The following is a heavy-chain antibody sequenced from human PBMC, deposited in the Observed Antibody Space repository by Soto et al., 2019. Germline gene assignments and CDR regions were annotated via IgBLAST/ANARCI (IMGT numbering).Heavy chain of an antibody. CDR1: GYTFTSYA. D-gene: IGHD3-3*01. Sequence: GASVKVSCKASGYTFTSYAMHWVRQAPGQRLEWMGWINAGNGNTKYSQKFQGRVTITRDTSASTAYMELSSLRSEDTAVYYCARSLVRFTISIRAGIDYWGQGTLVTVSS. CDR3: ARSLVRFTISIRAGIDY. J-gene: IGHJ4*02. CDR2: INAGNGNT. V-gene: IGHV1-3*01.